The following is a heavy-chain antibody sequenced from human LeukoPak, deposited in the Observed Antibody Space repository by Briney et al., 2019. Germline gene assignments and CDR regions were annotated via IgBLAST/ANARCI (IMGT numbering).Heavy chain of an antibody. Sequence: GGSLRLSCAASGLTFSNYGMHWVRQAPGKGLEWVAVIWSDGSIKYYADSVKGRFTISRDNSRNTLYLQMNSLRAEDTAVYYCARGPIAVAGTPSIYQHWGQGTLVTVSS. CDR3: ARGPIAVAGTPSIYQH. V-gene: IGHV3-33*01. D-gene: IGHD6-19*01. CDR2: IWSDGSIK. CDR1: GLTFSNYG. J-gene: IGHJ1*01.